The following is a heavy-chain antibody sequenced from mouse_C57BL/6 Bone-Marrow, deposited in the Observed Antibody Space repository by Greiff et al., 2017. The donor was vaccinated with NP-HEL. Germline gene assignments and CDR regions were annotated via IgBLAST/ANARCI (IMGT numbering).Heavy chain of an antibody. CDR3: ARFGGGY. CDR1: GYTFTDYY. Sequence: EVQLQQSGPVLVKPGASVKMSCKASGYTFTDYYMNWVKQSPGKSLEWIGGINPYNGGTSYNEKFKGKATLTVDKSSSTAYMQLSSLTSDDSAIYCCARFGGGYWGQGTTLTVSS. CDR2: INPYNGGT. V-gene: IGHV1-19*01. J-gene: IGHJ2*01. D-gene: IGHD1-1*02.